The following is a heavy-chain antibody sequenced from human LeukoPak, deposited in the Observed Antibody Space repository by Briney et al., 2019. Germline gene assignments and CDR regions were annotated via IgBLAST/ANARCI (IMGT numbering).Heavy chain of an antibody. Sequence: PGGSLRLSCAASGFTFSSYAMHWVRQAPGKGLEWVAVISYDGSNKHYADSVKGRFTISRDNSKNTLYLQMNSLRAEDTAVYYCARGETYYYDSSGYNGAFDIWGQGTMVTVSS. CDR1: GFTFSSYA. CDR3: ARGETYYYDSSGYNGAFDI. D-gene: IGHD3-22*01. J-gene: IGHJ3*02. CDR2: ISYDGSNK. V-gene: IGHV3-30-3*01.